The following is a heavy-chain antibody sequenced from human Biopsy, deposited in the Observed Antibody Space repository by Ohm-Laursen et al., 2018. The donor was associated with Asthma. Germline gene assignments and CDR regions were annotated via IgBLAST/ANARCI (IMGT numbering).Heavy chain of an antibody. V-gene: IGHV3-30-3*01. CDR2: VSSDGNNK. Sequence: LSLTCAASGFTFRSYAMHWVRQGPGKGLEWVALVSSDGNNKYYEDSVKGRFTISRDNSRNRLYLQINRLIVEDSAVYFCARQSGQDYGDSSGFDIWGQGTKVAVSA. J-gene: IGHJ3*02. CDR1: GFTFRSYA. D-gene: IGHD3-22*01. CDR3: ARQSGQDYGDSSGFDI.